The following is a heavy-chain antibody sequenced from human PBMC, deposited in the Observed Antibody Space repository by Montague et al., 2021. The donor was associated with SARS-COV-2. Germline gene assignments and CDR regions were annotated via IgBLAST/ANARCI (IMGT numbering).Heavy chain of an antibody. CDR3: ARRAQWQLSWFFDL. Sequence: SESLSLTCTVSGGSISSGTYYWGWVRQPPGKGLEWIGTINYSGKTYYNPSPKSRVTISVDTSKNQFSLKMTSVTAADTAVYYCARRAQWQLSWFFDLWGRGTLVTVSS. J-gene: IGHJ2*01. CDR1: GGSISSGTYY. CDR2: INYSGKT. V-gene: IGHV4-39*01. D-gene: IGHD6-19*01.